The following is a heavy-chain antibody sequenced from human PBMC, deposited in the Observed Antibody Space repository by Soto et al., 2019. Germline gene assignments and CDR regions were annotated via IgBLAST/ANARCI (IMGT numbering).Heavy chain of an antibody. D-gene: IGHD2-2*01. CDR1: GYTFTSYG. Sequence: EASVKVSCKASGYTFTSYGISWVRQAPGQGLEWMGWISAYNGNTNYAQKLQGRVTMTTDTSTSTAYMELRSLRSDDTAVYYCARVGDIVVVPAADIDYWGQGTLVTVSS. V-gene: IGHV1-18*01. CDR2: ISAYNGNT. J-gene: IGHJ4*02. CDR3: ARVGDIVVVPAADIDY.